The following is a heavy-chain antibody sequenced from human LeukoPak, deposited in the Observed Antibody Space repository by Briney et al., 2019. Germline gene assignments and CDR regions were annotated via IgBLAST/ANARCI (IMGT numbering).Heavy chain of an antibody. CDR1: GFTFSDYY. V-gene: IGHV3-11*01. D-gene: IGHD1-26*01. CDR3: ASPRYSGSYRIDY. CDR2: ISSSGSTI. Sequence: GGSLRLSCTASGFTFSDYYMSWIRQAPGKGLEWVSYISSSGSTIYYADSVKGRFTISRDNANNSLYLQMNSLRAEDTAVYYCASPRYSGSYRIDYWGQGTLVTVSS. J-gene: IGHJ4*02.